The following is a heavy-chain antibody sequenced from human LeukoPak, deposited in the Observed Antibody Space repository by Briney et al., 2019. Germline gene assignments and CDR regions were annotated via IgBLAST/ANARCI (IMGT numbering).Heavy chain of an antibody. CDR3: TRDLCSSTSCYAPFDY. J-gene: IGHJ4*02. CDR2: IRNRAYGGTT. CDR1: GFTFGDYA. Sequence: GGSLRLSCTASGFTFGDYAMSWVRQAPGKGLEWVAFIRNRAYGGTTEYAASVKGRFTISRDDSKSIAYLQMNSLKTEDTAVYYCTRDLCSSTSCYAPFDYWGQGTLVTVS. D-gene: IGHD2-2*01. V-gene: IGHV3-49*04.